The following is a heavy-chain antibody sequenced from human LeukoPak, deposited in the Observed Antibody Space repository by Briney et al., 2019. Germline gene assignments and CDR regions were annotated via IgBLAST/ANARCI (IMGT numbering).Heavy chain of an antibody. CDR1: GYTFTGYY. D-gene: IGHD2-15*01. CDR2: INPNSGGT. V-gene: IGHV1-2*04. Sequence: ASVKVSCKASGYTFTGYYMHWVRQAPGQGLEWMGWINPNSGGTNYAQKFQGWVTMTRDTSISTAYMELSRLRSDDTAVYYCARGVGKKGRYCSGSSCYPVPDAFDIWGQGTMVTVSS. J-gene: IGHJ3*02. CDR3: ARGVGKKGRYCSGSSCYPVPDAFDI.